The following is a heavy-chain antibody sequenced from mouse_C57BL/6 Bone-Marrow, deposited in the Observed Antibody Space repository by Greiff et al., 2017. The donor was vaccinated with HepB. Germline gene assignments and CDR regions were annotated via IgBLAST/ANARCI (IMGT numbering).Heavy chain of an antibody. J-gene: IGHJ3*01. CDR2: IHPNRGST. V-gene: IGHV1-64*01. Sequence: VQLQQPGAELVKPGASVKLSCKASGYTFTSYWMHWVKQRPGQGLEWIGMIHPNRGSTNYNEKFKSKATLTVDKSSSTAYMQLSRRTSEDSAVYYCARISSQFAYWGQGTLVTVSA. CDR3: ARISSQFAY. CDR1: GYTFTSYW. D-gene: IGHD1-1*01.